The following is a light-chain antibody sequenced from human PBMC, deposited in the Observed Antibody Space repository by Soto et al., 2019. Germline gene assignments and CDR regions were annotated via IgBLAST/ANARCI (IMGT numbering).Light chain of an antibody. V-gene: IGKV3-20*01. CDR1: QSVSSSY. CDR3: QQYGSSPYN. J-gene: IGKJ2*01. CDR2: DAS. Sequence: EIVLTQSPGTLSLSPGERATLSCRASQSVSSSYLAWYQQKPGQAPRLLIYDASSRATAIPDRFSGSGSGTDFTLTISRLEPEDFAVYYCQQYGSSPYNFGQGTKLEIK.